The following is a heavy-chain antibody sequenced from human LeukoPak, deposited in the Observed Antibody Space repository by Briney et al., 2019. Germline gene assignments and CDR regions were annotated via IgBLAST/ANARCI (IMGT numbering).Heavy chain of an antibody. J-gene: IGHJ4*02. CDR1: GGSISSYY. V-gene: IGHV4-59*01. Sequence: ASETLSLTCTVSGGSISSYYWSWIRQPPGKGLEWIGYIYYSGSTNYNPSRKSRVTISLDTSKNQFSLKWSSVTAADTAVYYCAREGSAWSMNYWGQGTLVTVSS. CDR2: IYYSGST. D-gene: IGHD6-19*01. CDR3: AREGSAWSMNY.